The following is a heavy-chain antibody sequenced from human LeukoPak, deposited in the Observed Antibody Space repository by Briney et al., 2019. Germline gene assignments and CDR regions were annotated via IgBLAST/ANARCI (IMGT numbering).Heavy chain of an antibody. CDR2: MSSGGST. CDR3: ARDQTYYVSSGYYYVTYLQH. D-gene: IGHD3-22*01. CDR1: GASISSSY. J-gene: IGHJ1*01. V-gene: IGHV4-4*07. Sequence: PSETLSLTCTVSGASISSSYCTWIRQSAGERLECIGRMSSGGSTTYNPSFKGRVTMSLDTSKRQFSLNLSSVTAADTAVYYCARDQTYYVSSGYYYVTYLQHWGQGILVTVSS.